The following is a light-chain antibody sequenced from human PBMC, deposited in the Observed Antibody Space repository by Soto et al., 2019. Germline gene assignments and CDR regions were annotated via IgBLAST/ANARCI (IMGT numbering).Light chain of an antibody. Sequence: QSALTQPASVSGSPGQSITISCTGTSSDVGGYNYVSWYQQHPGKAPKLMIYDVSNRPSGVSNRFSGSNSGNTASLTISALQAEDVAEYYGSSYTSSSTTVFGGGTK. CDR3: SSYTSSSTTV. V-gene: IGLV2-14*01. CDR1: SSDVGGYNY. CDR2: DVS. J-gene: IGLJ2*01.